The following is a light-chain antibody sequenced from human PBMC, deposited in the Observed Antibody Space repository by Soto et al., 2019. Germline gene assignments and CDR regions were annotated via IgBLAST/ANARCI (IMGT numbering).Light chain of an antibody. V-gene: IGLV2-8*01. CDR2: EVS. Sequence: QSALTQPPSASGSPGQSVTISCTGTGSDVGGYNYVSWYQQHPGKAPKLIIYEVSQRPSGVPDRFSGSKSGNTASLTVSGLQAEDEADYYCSSYAGSKFWVFGGGTKLTVL. J-gene: IGLJ3*02. CDR1: GSDVGGYNY. CDR3: SSYAGSKFWV.